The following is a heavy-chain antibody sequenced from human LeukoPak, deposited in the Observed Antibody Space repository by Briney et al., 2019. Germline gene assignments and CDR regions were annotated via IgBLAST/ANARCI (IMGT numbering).Heavy chain of an antibody. Sequence: GGSLRLSCSASGFTFSSYAMHWVRQAPGKGLEYVSAISSNGGSTYYADSVKGRFTISRDNSKNTLYLQMSSPRAEDTAVYYCVKGYYDSSGYEHFDYWGQGTLVTVSS. CDR2: ISSNGGST. V-gene: IGHV3-64D*06. J-gene: IGHJ4*02. D-gene: IGHD3-22*01. CDR1: GFTFSSYA. CDR3: VKGYYDSSGYEHFDY.